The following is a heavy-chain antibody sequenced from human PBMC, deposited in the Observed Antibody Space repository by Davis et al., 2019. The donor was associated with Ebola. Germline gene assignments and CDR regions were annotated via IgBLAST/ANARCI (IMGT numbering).Heavy chain of an antibody. V-gene: IGHV3-21*01. CDR3: ARDSTYYDFWSGYSPIDY. CDR2: ISSSSSYI. Sequence: GESLKISCAASGFTFSSYSMNWVRQAPGKGLEWVSSISSSSSYIYYADSVKSRFTISRDNAKNSLYLQMNSLRAEDTAVYYCARDSTYYDFWSGYSPIDYWGQGTLVTVSS. CDR1: GFTFSSYS. J-gene: IGHJ4*02. D-gene: IGHD3-3*01.